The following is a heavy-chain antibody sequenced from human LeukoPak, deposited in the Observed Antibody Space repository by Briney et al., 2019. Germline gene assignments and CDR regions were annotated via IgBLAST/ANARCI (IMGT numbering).Heavy chain of an antibody. CDR2: ISFDGSNK. D-gene: IGHD2-15*01. CDR3: STEDKYCSGANCGKY. Sequence: GGSLRLSCAVSGFTFSSYGIHWVRQAPGKGLEWVAVISFDGSNKYYADSVKGRFTISRDNSKNTLFLQMNSLRAEDTAVYYCSTEDKYCSGANCGKYWGQGTLVTVSS. CDR1: GFTFSSYG. J-gene: IGHJ4*02. V-gene: IGHV3-30*03.